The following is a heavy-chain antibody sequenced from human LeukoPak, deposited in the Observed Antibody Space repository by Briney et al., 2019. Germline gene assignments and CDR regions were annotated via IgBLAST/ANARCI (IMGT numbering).Heavy chain of an antibody. Sequence: ASVKVSCKASGYTFTSYYMHWVRQAPGQGLEWMGIINPSGGSTIYAQKFQGRVTISVDTSKNQFSLKLSSVTAADTAVYYCARRNPITMIVVGPLSDAFDIWGQGTMVTVSS. D-gene: IGHD3-22*01. J-gene: IGHJ3*02. CDR3: ARRNPITMIVVGPLSDAFDI. V-gene: IGHV1-46*01. CDR2: INPSGGST. CDR1: GYTFTSYY.